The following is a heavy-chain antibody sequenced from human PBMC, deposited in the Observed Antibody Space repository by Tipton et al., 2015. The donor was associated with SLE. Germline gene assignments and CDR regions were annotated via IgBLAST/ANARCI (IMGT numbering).Heavy chain of an antibody. CDR3: ARDQPTVVNRSLGY. J-gene: IGHJ4*02. CDR2: VYYSGST. V-gene: IGHV4-59*12. CDR1: GGSFSGYY. Sequence: TLSLTCAVYGGSFSGYYWSWIRQPPGKGLEWIGYVYYSGSTNYNPSLKSRVTISVDTSKNQFSLKLSSVTAADTAVYYCARDQPTVVNRSLGYWGQGTLVTVSS. D-gene: IGHD4-23*01.